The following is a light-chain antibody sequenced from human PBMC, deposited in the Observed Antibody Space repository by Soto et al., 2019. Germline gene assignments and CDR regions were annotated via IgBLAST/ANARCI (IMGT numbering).Light chain of an antibody. J-gene: IGKJ4*01. CDR2: GAS. Sequence: EIVLTQSPGILSLSPGERATLACRASQSISSDHLAWYQQRPGQSPRLLIYGASSRTTGVPTRFSGSRSGAEFTLTINSLQSEDFAVYYCQPYNNWPLTLGGGTKVDIK. CDR1: QSISSD. CDR3: QPYNNWPLT. V-gene: IGKV3-15*01.